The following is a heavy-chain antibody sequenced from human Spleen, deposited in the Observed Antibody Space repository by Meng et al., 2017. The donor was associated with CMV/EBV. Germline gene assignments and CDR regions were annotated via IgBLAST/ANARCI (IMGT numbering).Heavy chain of an antibody. CDR1: GFTFSSYG. Sequence: GESLKISCAASGFTFSSYGMHWVRQAPGKGLEWVAFIRYDGSNKYYADSVKGRFTISRDNSKNTLYLQMNSLRAEDTAVYYCAKQHSRYYFDYWGQGTLVTVSS. CDR2: IRYDGSNK. CDR3: AKQHSRYYFDY. V-gene: IGHV3-30*02. J-gene: IGHJ4*02.